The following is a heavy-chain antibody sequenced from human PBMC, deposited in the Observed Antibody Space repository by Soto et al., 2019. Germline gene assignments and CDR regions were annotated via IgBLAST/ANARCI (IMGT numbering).Heavy chain of an antibody. CDR1: GYAFTTYG. CDR2: ISAHNGNP. CDR3: ARGRYGGY. D-gene: IGHD3-10*01. J-gene: IGHJ4*02. V-gene: IGHV1-18*01. Sequence: QVHLVQSGAEVKKPGASVKVSCKGSGYAFTTYGITWVRQAPGQGLEWMGWISAHNGNPNYAQKLQGRVTVTRDTSTSTAYMVLSSLRSDDTAVYYCARGRYGGYWGQGDLVTVSS.